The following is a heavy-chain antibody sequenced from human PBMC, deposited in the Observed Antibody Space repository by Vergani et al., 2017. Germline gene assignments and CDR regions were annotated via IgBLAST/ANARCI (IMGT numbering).Heavy chain of an antibody. V-gene: IGHV3-23*01. CDR1: GFTFSSYA. CDR3: AKQWNTSGFYSIDF. J-gene: IGHJ4*02. CDR2: ISGSGDST. D-gene: IGHD3-22*01. Sequence: EVQLLESGGGLVQPGGSLRLSCAASGFTFSSYAMSWVRQAPGKGLEWVSAISGSGDSTFYADSVRGRFTISRDRSEMIYLQMNSLRAEDTAIYYCAKQWNTSGFYSIDFWGQGTLVTVSS.